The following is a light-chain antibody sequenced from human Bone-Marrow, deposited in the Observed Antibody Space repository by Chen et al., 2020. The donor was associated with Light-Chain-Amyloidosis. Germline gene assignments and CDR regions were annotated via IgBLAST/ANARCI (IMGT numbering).Light chain of an antibody. Sequence: QSALTPPALVSGSPGKSVTHSCTGTSSDVGGDNHVSWYQQHPDKAPKLMIYEVTNRPSWVPDRFSGSKSDNTASLTISGLQTEDEADYFCSSYTITNTLVFGSGTRVTVL. CDR1: SSDVGGDNH. J-gene: IGLJ1*01. V-gene: IGLV2-14*01. CDR3: SSYTITNTLV. CDR2: EVT.